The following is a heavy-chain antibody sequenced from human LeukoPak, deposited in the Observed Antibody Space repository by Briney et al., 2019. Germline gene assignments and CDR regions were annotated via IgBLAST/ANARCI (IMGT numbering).Heavy chain of an antibody. CDR1: GGSFSGYY. D-gene: IGHD3-16*02. V-gene: IGHV4-34*01. CDR3: AREIIWGTYRHLYYFDT. J-gene: IGHJ4*02. Sequence: SETLSLTCGVSGGSFSGYYWNWIRQSPEKGLEWVGEINHSGNTRYNPSLRSRITMSVDTSRNHFPLKLSSVTAADTAVYFCAREIIWGTYRHLYYFDTWGQGTLVTVSS. CDR2: INHSGNT.